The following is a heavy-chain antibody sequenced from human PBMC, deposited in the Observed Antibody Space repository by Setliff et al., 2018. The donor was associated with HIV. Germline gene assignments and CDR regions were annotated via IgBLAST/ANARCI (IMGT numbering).Heavy chain of an antibody. CDR2: MNPNSGNT. Sequence: ASSEVSCKASGYTFTSYDINWVRQATGQGLEWMGWMNPNSGNTGYAQKFQGRVTMTRNTSISTAYMELSSLRSDDTAIYYCAKPFGSDGSRQLDSWGQGTLVTVSS. CDR1: GYTFTSYD. D-gene: IGHD2-15*01. V-gene: IGHV1-8*02. J-gene: IGHJ4*02. CDR3: AKPFGSDGSRQLDS.